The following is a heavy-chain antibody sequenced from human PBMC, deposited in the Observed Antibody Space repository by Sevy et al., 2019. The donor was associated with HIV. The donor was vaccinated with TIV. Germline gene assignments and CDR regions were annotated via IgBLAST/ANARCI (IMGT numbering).Heavy chain of an antibody. J-gene: IGHJ4*02. CDR1: GDSVSTYSAA. V-gene: IGHV6-1*01. Sequence: SQTLSLTCAISGDSVSTYSAAWNWIRQSPSRGLEWLGRTYYKSKWYNDYALSVKSRISINPDTPKNQISLQLNSVTPEDTAVYYCARESRWFFFHFDYWGQGTLVTVSS. D-gene: IGHD3-10*01. CDR2: TYYKSKWYN. CDR3: ARESRWFFFHFDY.